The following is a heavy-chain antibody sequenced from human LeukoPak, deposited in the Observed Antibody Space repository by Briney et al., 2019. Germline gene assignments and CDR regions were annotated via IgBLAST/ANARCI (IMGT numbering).Heavy chain of an antibody. CDR1: GFTFSSYE. J-gene: IGHJ3*02. CDR2: ISSSGSTI. CDR3: ARDKHPDIVVVVAATPDAFDI. Sequence: GGSLRLSCAASGFTFSSYEMNWVRQAPGKGLEWVSYISSSGSTIYYADSVKGRFTISRDNAKNSLYLQMNSLRAEDTAVYYCARDKHPDIVVVVAATPDAFDIWGQGTMVTVSS. D-gene: IGHD2-15*01. V-gene: IGHV3-48*03.